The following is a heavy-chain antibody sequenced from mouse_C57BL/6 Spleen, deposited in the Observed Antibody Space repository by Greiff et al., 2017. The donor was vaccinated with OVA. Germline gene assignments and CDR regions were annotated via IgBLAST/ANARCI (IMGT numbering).Heavy chain of an antibody. V-gene: IGHV5-6*01. J-gene: IGHJ2*01. CDR3: ARLTTLDY. D-gene: IGHD5-5*01. Sequence: EVQLVESGGDLVKPGGSLKLSCAASGFTFSSYGMSWVRQTPDKRLEWVATISSGGSYTYYPDSVKGRFTNSRDNAKNTLYLQMSSLKSEDTAMYYCARLTTLDYWGQGTTLTVSS. CDR1: GFTFSSYG. CDR2: ISSGGSYT.